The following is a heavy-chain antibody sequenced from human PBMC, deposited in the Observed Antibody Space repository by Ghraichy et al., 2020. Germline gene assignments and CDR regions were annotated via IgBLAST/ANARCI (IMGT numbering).Heavy chain of an antibody. V-gene: IGHV4-59*08. CDR2: IYYSGST. CDR3: AREGYCTSASCLRKAFDI. CDR1: GGSISSYY. J-gene: IGHJ3*02. D-gene: IGHD2-2*01. Sequence: SETLSLTCTVSGGSISSYYWSWIRQPPGKGLEWIGYIYYSGSTNYNPSLKSRVTISVDTSKNQFSLKLSSVTAADTAVYYCAREGYCTSASCLRKAFDIWGQGTLVTVSS.